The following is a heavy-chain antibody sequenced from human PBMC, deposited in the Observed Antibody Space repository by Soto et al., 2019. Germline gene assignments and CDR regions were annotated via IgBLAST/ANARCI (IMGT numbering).Heavy chain of an antibody. D-gene: IGHD6-19*01. CDR1: GFTFSKAW. J-gene: IGHJ4*02. V-gene: IGHV3-15*01. CDR3: TAAYSYSSAVYCDQ. Sequence: EVQLVESGGGLVKPGGSLRLSCAASGFTFSKAWMTWVRQAPGKGLEWIGRIKSKADGGTIDYAAPVKGRFSISRDDSENSLYLQMNSLKTEDTAVYSCTAAYSYSSAVYCDQWGQGAVVTVSS. CDR2: IKSKADGGTI.